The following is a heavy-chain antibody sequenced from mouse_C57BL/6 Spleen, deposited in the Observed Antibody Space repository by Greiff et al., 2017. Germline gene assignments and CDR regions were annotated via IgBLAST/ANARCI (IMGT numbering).Heavy chain of an antibody. CDR1: GYTFTSYW. V-gene: IGHV1-7*01. J-gene: IGHJ2*01. CDR3: AREWELGSFNY. Sequence: VQGVESGAELAKPGASVKLSCKASGYTFTSYWLHWVKQRPGQGLEWIGYINPSSGYTKYNQKFKDKATLTADKSSSTAYMQLSSLTYEDSAVYYCAREWELGSFNYWGQGTTLTVSS. D-gene: IGHD4-1*01. CDR2: INPSSGYT.